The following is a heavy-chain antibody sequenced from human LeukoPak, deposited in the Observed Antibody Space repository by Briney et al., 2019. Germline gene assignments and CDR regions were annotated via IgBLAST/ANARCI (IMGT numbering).Heavy chain of an antibody. V-gene: IGHV1-69*04. CDR3: ARDWGITTFGGSGTGYGMDV. Sequence: SVKVSCKASGGTFSSYAISWVRQAPGQGLEWMGRVIPILGIANYAQKFQGRVTITADKSTSTAYMELSSLRSEDTAVYYRARDWGITTFGGSGTGYGMDVWGQGTTVTVSS. CDR2: VIPILGIA. J-gene: IGHJ6*02. CDR1: GGTFSSYA. D-gene: IGHD3-3*01.